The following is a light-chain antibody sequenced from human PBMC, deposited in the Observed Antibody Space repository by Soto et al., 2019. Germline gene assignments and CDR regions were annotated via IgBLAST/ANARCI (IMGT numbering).Light chain of an antibody. CDR3: QQYSSYSSYT. CDR1: QSISTW. CDR2: KAS. Sequence: DIQMTQSPSTLSASVGDRVTITCRASQSISTWLAWYQQKPGKAPKLLIYKASSLESGVPSRFSGSGSGTEFTLTISSLQPDDFATYHCQQYSSYSSYTFGQGTKLDIK. J-gene: IGKJ2*01. V-gene: IGKV1-5*03.